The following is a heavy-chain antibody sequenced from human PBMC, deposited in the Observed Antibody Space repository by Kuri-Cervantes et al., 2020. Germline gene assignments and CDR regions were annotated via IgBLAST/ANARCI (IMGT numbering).Heavy chain of an antibody. V-gene: IGHV3-23*01. D-gene: IGHD3-3*01. J-gene: IGHJ4*02. CDR3: ARFWSGYYF. Sequence: LSLTCAASGFTSSSYAMSWVRQAPGKGLERVSAISGSGGSTYYADSVKGRFTISRDNSKNTLYLQMNSLRAEDTAVYYCARFWSGYYFWGQGTLVTVSS. CDR1: GFTSSSYA. CDR2: ISGSGGST.